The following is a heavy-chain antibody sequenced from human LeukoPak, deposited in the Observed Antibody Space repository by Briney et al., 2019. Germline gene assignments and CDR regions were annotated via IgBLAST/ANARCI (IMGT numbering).Heavy chain of an antibody. CDR3: ARDFGYSYRLGMDV. D-gene: IGHD5-18*01. CDR1: GFTFTSYA. CDR2: VSGIGQTT. V-gene: IGHV3-23*01. J-gene: IGHJ6*02. Sequence: GGSLRLSCAASGFTFTSYAMNWVRQAPGQGLEWVSTVSGIGQTTDYSDSVKGRFTISRDNAKNSLYLQMNSLRAEDTAVYYCARDFGYSYRLGMDVRGQGTTVTVSS.